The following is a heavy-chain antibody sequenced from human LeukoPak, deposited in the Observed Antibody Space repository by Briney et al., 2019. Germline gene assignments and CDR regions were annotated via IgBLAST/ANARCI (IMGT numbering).Heavy chain of an antibody. CDR3: ARVLYYYDSSVVDY. Sequence: PSETLSLTCTVSGGSISSGDYYWSWLRQPPGKGLEWIGYIYYSGSTYYNPSLKSRVTVSVDTSKNQFSLKLSSVTAADTAVYYCARVLYYYDSSVVDYWGQGTLVTVSS. V-gene: IGHV4-30-4*08. D-gene: IGHD3-22*01. CDR1: GGSISSGDYY. J-gene: IGHJ4*02. CDR2: IYYSGST.